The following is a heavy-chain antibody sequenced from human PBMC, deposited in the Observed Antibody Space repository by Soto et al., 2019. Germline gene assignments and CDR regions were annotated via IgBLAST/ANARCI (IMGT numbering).Heavy chain of an antibody. J-gene: IGHJ5*02. CDR3: ARAISGYVT. CDR2: INTGNGNT. V-gene: IGHV1-3*04. D-gene: IGHD5-12*01. Sequence: QVHLVQSGAEVKKSGASVKVSCKASGITSTTYAIHWVRQVPGQGLEWMGWINTGNGNTRYSQRFLGRVSLTTDTSASTVSMDLSSLTSEDTAVYYCARAISGYVTWGQGTLITVSS. CDR1: GITSTTYA.